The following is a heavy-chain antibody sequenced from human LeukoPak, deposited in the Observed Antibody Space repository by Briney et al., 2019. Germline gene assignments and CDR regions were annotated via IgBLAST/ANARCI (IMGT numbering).Heavy chain of an antibody. CDR2: VYYSGST. J-gene: IGHJ5*02. Sequence: SETLSLTCTVSGGSISNSSYYWGWIRQPLGKGLEWIGGVYYSGSTYSNPSLKSRVTISIDTSKNQFSLNLSSVTAADTAVYYCARLKSGVGWFDPWGQGTLVTVSS. D-gene: IGHD1-26*01. V-gene: IGHV4-39*01. CDR1: GGSISNSSYY. CDR3: ARLKSGVGWFDP.